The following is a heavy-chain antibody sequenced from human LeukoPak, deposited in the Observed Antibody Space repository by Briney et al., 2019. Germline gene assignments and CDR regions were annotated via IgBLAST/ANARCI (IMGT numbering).Heavy chain of an antibody. J-gene: IGHJ6*03. CDR2: IRSKANSYAT. V-gene: IGHV3-73*01. CDR3: TNSGYCTNGVCYGHYYYYMDV. Sequence: HPGGSLRLSCAASGFTFSGSAMHWVRQASGKGLEWVGRIRSKANSYATAYAASVKGRFTISRDDSKNTAYLQMNSLKTEDTAVYYCTNSGYCTNGVCYGHYYYYMDVWGKGTTVTVSS. CDR1: GFTFSGSA. D-gene: IGHD2-8*01.